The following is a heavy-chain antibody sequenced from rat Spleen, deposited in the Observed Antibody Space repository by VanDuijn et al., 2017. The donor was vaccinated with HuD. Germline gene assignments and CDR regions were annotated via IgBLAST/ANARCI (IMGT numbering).Heavy chain of an antibody. CDR3: ARAPGNGYVMDA. Sequence: QVQLKESGPGLVQPSQTLSLTCTVSGFSLTSYNVHWVRQPTGKGLEWMGVMWRGGSTEYNSALKSRLSISRDTSKNHIFLKMNSLQSEDTATYHCARAPGNGYVMDAWGQGASVTVSS. V-gene: IGHV2-30*01. CDR2: MWRGGST. CDR1: GFSLTSYN. D-gene: IGHD5-1*01. J-gene: IGHJ4*01.